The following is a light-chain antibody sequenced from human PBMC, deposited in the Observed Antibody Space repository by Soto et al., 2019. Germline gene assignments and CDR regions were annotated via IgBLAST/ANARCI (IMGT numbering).Light chain of an antibody. CDR1: RSDVGSYNL. CDR3: CSYAGTTTYV. Sequence: QSVLTQPASVSGSPGQSITISCTGTRSDVGSYNLVSWYQQHPGKAPKLKIYEVSERPSGVSNRFSGSKSGNTASLTISGLQAEDEADYYCCSYAGTTTYVFGTGTKVTIL. V-gene: IGLV2-23*02. J-gene: IGLJ1*01. CDR2: EVS.